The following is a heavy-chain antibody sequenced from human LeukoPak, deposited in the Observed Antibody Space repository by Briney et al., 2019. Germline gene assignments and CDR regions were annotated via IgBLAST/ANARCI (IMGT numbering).Heavy chain of an antibody. CDR3: AKVETSGGANCYALDY. CDR1: GFTSSSYA. Sequence: GGSLRLSCAASGFTSSSYAMSWVRQAPGKGLEWVSAISGSGGNTYYADSVKGRFTISRDDSQNTLYLQMNSLSAEDTAVYYCAKVETSGGANCYALDYWGQGTLVTVSS. D-gene: IGHD2-2*01. CDR2: ISGSGGNT. V-gene: IGHV3-23*01. J-gene: IGHJ4*02.